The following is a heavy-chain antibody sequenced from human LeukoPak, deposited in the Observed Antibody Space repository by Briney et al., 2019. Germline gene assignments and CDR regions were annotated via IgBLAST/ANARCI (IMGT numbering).Heavy chain of an antibody. CDR2: FDPEDGET. CDR3: ATVPHGSYYFDY. V-gene: IGHV1-24*01. J-gene: IGHJ4*02. CDR1: GYTLTELS. D-gene: IGHD1-26*01. Sequence: GASVKVSCKVSGYTLTELSMHWVRQAPGKGLEWMGGFDPEDGETIYAQKFQGRVTMTEDTSTDTAYMELSSLRSEDTAVYYCATVPHGSYYFDYWGQGTLVTVSS.